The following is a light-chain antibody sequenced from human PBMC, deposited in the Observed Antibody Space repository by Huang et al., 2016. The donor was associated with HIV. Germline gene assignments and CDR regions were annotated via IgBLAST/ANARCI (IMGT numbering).Light chain of an antibody. CDR1: QSLLYTSNKKNF. CDR2: WAS. Sequence: DIVMTQSPDSLSVSLGERATINCTSSQSLLYTSNKKNFLAWYQQRPGQPPKLLIYWASTRESRVPDRFSGSGSGTDFTLTVDSLQAEDGAIYYCQQYYGTPYTFGQGTKLEIE. V-gene: IGKV4-1*01. J-gene: IGKJ2*01. CDR3: QQYYGTPYT.